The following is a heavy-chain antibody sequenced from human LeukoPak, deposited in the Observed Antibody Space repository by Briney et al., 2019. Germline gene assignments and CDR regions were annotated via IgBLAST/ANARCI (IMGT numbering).Heavy chain of an antibody. Sequence: GGSLRLSCAASGFTFSSYAMSWVRQAPGKGLEWVSAISGSGGSTYYADSVKGRFTISRDNSKNTLYLQMNSLRAEDTAVYYCAKGSRELRYFDWLPDYWGQGTLVTVSS. CDR3: AKGSRELRYFDWLPDY. D-gene: IGHD3-9*01. CDR2: ISGSGGST. V-gene: IGHV3-23*01. CDR1: GFTFSSYA. J-gene: IGHJ4*02.